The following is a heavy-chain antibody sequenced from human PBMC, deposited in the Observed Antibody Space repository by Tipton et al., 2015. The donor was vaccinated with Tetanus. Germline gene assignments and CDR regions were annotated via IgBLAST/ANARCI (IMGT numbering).Heavy chain of an antibody. CDR2: IYPGDSDT. CDR3: ARRLGPYTGDQIWHFDL. V-gene: IGHV5-51*01. CDR1: GYTFATYW. J-gene: IGHJ2*01. D-gene: IGHD7-27*01. Sequence: QLVQSGAEVKKPGESLKISCHCSGYTFATYWIAWVRQMPGKGLEWMGIIYPGDSDTRYSPSFQGQVTISADKSITTAYLQWSSLKASDTAMYYCARRLGPYTGDQIWHFDLWGRGTLVTVSS.